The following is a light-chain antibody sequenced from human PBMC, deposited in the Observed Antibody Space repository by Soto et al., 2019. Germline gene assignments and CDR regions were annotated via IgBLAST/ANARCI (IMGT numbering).Light chain of an antibody. V-gene: IGKV3-15*01. J-gene: IGKJ1*01. Sequence: EIVMTQSPATLSVSPGERATLSCRASQSVSSNLAWYQQKPGQAPRLLISGASTRATGLPARFSGSGSGTEFTLTISSLQSEDFAVYYCQHYNNWPPWTFGQGTKVEIK. CDR2: GAS. CDR1: QSVSSN. CDR3: QHYNNWPPWT.